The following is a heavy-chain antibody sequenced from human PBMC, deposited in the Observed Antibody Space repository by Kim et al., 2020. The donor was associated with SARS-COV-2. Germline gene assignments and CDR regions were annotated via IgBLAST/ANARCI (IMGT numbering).Heavy chain of an antibody. V-gene: IGHV4-39*01. CDR2: IYYSGST. J-gene: IGHJ4*02. D-gene: IGHD6-13*01. Sequence: SETLSLTCTVSGGSIRSISYYWGWIRQPPGKGLEWIGSIYYSGSTYYNPSLKSRVTISVDTSKNQFSLKLSSVTAADTAVYYCARLVRSSWYEVDYWGQGTLVTVSS. CDR3: ARLVRSSWYEVDY. CDR1: GGSIRSISYY.